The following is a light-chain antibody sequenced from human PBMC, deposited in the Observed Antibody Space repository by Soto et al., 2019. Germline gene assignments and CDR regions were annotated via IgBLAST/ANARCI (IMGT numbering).Light chain of an antibody. J-gene: IGKJ1*01. V-gene: IGKV3-20*01. Sequence: EIVLTQSPGSLSLSPGERATISCRASQSVSNNYLAWYQQKPGQAPRLLIYGASNRATGIPDRFSGSGSGTEFTLTISSLQPDDFATYYCQQYNNFSWTFGEGTKVDIK. CDR2: GAS. CDR3: QQYNNFSWT. CDR1: QSVSNNY.